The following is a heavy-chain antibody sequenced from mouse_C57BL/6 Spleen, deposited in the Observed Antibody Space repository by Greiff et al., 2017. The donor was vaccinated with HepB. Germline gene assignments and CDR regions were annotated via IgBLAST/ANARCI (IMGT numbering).Heavy chain of an antibody. D-gene: IGHD1-1*01. J-gene: IGHJ1*03. CDR1: GFSFNTYA. Sequence: VESGGGLVQPKGSLKLSCAASGFSFNTYAMNWVRQAPGKGLEWVARIRSKSNNYATYYADSVKDRFTISRDDSESMLYLQMNNLKTEDTAMYYCVRQPMGYGSSHWYFDVWGTGTTVTVSS. CDR3: VRQPMGYGSSHWYFDV. CDR2: IRSKSNNYAT. V-gene: IGHV10-1*01.